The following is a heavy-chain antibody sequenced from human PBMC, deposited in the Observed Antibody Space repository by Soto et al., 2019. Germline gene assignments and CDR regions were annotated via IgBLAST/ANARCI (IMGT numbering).Heavy chain of an antibody. Sequence: SVKVSCKAPGGTFSSYAISWVRQAPGQGLEWMGGIIPIFGTANYAQKFQGRVTITADESTSTAYMELSSLRSEDTAVYYCARVPRPLNWNYGLDYYYYGMDVWGQGTTVTVSS. D-gene: IGHD1-7*01. CDR3: ARVPRPLNWNYGLDYYYYGMDV. V-gene: IGHV1-69*13. J-gene: IGHJ6*02. CDR2: IIPIFGTA. CDR1: GGTFSSYA.